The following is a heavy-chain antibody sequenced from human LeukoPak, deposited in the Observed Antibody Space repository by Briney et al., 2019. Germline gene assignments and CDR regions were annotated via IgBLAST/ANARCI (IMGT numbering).Heavy chain of an antibody. Sequence: GGSLRLSCADSGFTFSSHWMSWVRQAPGKGLEWVANIKQDGSEIYYLDSVKGRFTISRDNAKNSLYLQMNSLRVEDTAVYYCAKGSYGDSPYWYFNLWGRGTLVTVSS. CDR2: IKQDGSEI. D-gene: IGHD4-17*01. CDR3: AKGSYGDSPYWYFNL. CDR1: GFTFSSHW. J-gene: IGHJ2*01. V-gene: IGHV3-7*01.